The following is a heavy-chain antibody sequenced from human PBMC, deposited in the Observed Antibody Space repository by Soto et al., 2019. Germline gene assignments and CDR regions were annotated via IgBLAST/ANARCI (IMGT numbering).Heavy chain of an antibody. D-gene: IGHD2-8*02. CDR3: AKATATGGGAFDI. Sequence: EVQMFESGGGLAQPGGSLRLSCAASGFICSSYDMSWVRQAPGKGLEWVSTILVDGRTFYVDSVKGRFTISRDSSNNMVYLQMNSLTAGDTALYYCAKATATGGGAFDICGQETMVTVSS. CDR1: GFICSSYD. V-gene: IGHV3-23*01. CDR2: ILVDGRT. J-gene: IGHJ3*02.